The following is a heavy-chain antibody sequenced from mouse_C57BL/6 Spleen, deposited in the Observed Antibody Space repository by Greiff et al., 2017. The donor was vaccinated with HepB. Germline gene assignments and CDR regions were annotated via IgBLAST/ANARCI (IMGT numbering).Heavy chain of an antibody. CDR2: IDPETGGT. D-gene: IGHD1-1*01. J-gene: IGHJ3*01. CDR1: GCTFTDYE. CDR3: TSDGIYGYYGSGYGGWFAY. Sequence: QVQLQQSGAELVRPGASVTLSCKASGCTFTDYEMHWVKQTPVHGLEWIGAIDPETGGTAYNQKFKGKAILTADKSSSTAYMELRSLTSEDSAGYCCTSDGIYGYYGSGYGGWFAYWGQGALVTVSA. V-gene: IGHV1-15*01.